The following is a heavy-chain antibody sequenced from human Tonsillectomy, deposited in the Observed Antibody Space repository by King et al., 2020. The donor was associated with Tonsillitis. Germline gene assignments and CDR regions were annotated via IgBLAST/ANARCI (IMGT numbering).Heavy chain of an antibody. CDR2: ISAYGNT. V-gene: IGHV1-18*01. D-gene: IGHD5-18*01. J-gene: IGHJ4*02. CDR1: GYTFSSYG. CDR3: ARARGYSYGYSDY. Sequence: VQLVESGAEVKKPGASVKVSCKASGYTFSSYGISWVRQAPGQGLEWMGGISAYGNTDYAQKLQGRVTMTTDTSTSTAYMELRSLRSDDTAVYYCARARGYSYGYSDYWGQGTLVTVSS.